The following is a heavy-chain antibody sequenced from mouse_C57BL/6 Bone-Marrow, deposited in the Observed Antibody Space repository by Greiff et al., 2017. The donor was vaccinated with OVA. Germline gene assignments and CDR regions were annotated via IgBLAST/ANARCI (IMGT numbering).Heavy chain of an antibody. V-gene: IGHV1-26*01. Sequence: EVQLQQSGPELVKPGASVKISCKASGYTFTDYYMNWVKQSHGKSLEWIGDINPNNGGTSYNQKFKGKATLTVDKSSSTAYMELRSLTSEDSAVDYCAGRMDAMDYWGQGTSVTVSS. J-gene: IGHJ4*01. CDR3: AGRMDAMDY. CDR1: GYTFTDYY. CDR2: INPNNGGT.